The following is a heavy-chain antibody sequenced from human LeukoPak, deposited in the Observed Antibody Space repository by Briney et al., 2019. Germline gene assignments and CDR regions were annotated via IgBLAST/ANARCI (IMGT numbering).Heavy chain of an antibody. J-gene: IGHJ4*02. V-gene: IGHV3-7*01. CDR1: GFTFSSYW. CDR3: ARLSEMFRGPEVIYYFDY. D-gene: IGHD3-10*01. Sequence: GGSLRLSCAASGFTFSSYWMSWVRQAPGKGLGWVADIKQEGTEKYYVDSVKGRFTISRDYARNSLYLQLNSLRAEDTAVYYCARLSEMFRGPEVIYYFDYWGQGTVVTVSS. CDR2: IKQEGTEK.